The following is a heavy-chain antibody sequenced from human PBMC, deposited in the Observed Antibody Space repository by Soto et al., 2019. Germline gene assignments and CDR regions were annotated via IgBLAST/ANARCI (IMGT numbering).Heavy chain of an antibody. V-gene: IGHV4-59*01. CDR3: ARVSLRGPYSSGWIYFDY. J-gene: IGHJ4*02. D-gene: IGHD6-19*01. Sequence: PSETLSLTCTVSGGSISSYYWSWIRQPPGKGLEWIGYIYYSGSTNYNPSLKSRVTISVDTSKNQFSLKLSSVTAADTAVYYCARVSLRGPYSSGWIYFDYWGQGTLVTVS. CDR1: GGSISSYY. CDR2: IYYSGST.